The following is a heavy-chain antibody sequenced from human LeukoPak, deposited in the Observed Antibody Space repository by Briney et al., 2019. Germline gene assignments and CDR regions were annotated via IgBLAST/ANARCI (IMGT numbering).Heavy chain of an antibody. J-gene: IGHJ4*02. V-gene: IGHV4-39*01. CDR1: GGAIISDIFY. CDR3: GRLFDS. CDR2: INYSGTT. Sequence: SETLSLTCTVSGGAIISDIFYWGWVRQPPGKGLEWVGSINYSGTTYYNPSLRSRVSIPVDTSRTQFFLTLNSVTAADTAVYYCGRLFDSWGQGILVTVSS.